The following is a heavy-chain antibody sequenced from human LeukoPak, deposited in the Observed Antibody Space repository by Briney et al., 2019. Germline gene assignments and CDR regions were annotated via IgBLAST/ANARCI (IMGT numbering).Heavy chain of an antibody. V-gene: IGHV4-31*03. CDR1: GGSISSGGYY. J-gene: IGHJ4*02. Sequence: SSETLSLTCTVSGGSISSGGYYWSWIRQHPGKGLEWIGYIYYSGSTYYNPSLKSRVTISVDTSKNQFSLKLSSVTAADTAVYYCARVAGGYCSSTSCYNYFDYWGQGTLVTVSS. CDR2: IYYSGST. D-gene: IGHD2-2*02. CDR3: ARVAGGYCSSTSCYNYFDY.